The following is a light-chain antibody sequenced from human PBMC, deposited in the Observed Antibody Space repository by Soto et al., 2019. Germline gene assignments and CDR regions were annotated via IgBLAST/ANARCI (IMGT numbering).Light chain of an antibody. V-gene: IGKV3-20*01. CDR1: QSLSGSL. J-gene: IGKJ4*01. CDR2: GAS. CDR3: PQYSTLPLS. Sequence: EIVLTQSPATLYLSPGQRATLSCRASQSLSGSLLAWYQHKPGLCPRVLVYGASSRAPGIPDRFSGSGYGTDVTLTISRLEPEDFSVDYCPQYSTLPLSCGGGTKVDVK.